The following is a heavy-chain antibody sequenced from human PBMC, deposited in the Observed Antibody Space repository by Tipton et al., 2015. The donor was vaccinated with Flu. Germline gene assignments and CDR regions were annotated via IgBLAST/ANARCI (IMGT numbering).Heavy chain of an antibody. CDR1: GFTFSGSA. Sequence: GSLRLSCAASGFTFSGSAMHWVRQASGKGLEWIGRIRSQANTYATAYTASVKGRFTISRDDSKNTAYLQMNSLKTEDTAVYYCVRGEYSSGWCDVFDVWDQGTMVTVSS. D-gene: IGHD6-19*01. CDR2: IRSQANTYAT. CDR3: VRGEYSSGWCDVFDV. V-gene: IGHV3-73*01. J-gene: IGHJ3*01.